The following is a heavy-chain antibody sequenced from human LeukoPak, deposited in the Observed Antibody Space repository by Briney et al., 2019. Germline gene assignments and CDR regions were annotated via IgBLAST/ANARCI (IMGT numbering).Heavy chain of an antibody. CDR1: GYTFTNYD. CDR2: MNPNTGKS. CDR3: ARKSCSSTSCLHP. V-gene: IGHV1-8*01. D-gene: IGHD2-2*01. Sequence: ASVKVPCKASGYTFTNYDINWVRQAAGQGLEWMAWMNPNTGKSGYAQRFQGRVTMTRDTSIDTAYMELSSLGSEDTAVYYCARKSCSSTSCLHPWGQGTLVTVSS. J-gene: IGHJ5*02.